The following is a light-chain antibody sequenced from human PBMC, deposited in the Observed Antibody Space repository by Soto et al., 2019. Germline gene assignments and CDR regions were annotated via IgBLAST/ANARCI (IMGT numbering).Light chain of an antibody. CDR2: EVS. CDR3: SSYAGSNNLV. Sequence: QSVLTQPPSASGSPGQSVTISCTGTSSDVGGYNYVSWYQQYPGNAPKVMIYEVSKRPSGVPDRFSGSKSGNTASLTVSGLQAEDEADYYCSSYAGSNNLVFGGGTKLTVL. J-gene: IGLJ2*01. V-gene: IGLV2-8*01. CDR1: SSDVGGYNY.